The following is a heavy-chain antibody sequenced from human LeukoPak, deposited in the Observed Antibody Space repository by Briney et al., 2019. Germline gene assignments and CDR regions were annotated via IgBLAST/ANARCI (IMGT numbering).Heavy chain of an antibody. CDR1: GGSISSYY. D-gene: IGHD2-21*02. CDR2: IYYSGST. V-gene: IGHV4-59*01. Sequence: SETLSLTCTVSGGSISSYYWSWIRQPPGKGLEWIGYIYYSGSTNYNPSLKSRVTISVDTSKNQFSLKLSSVTAADTAVYYCARVAPYRGGDCGFDPWGQGTLVTVSS. J-gene: IGHJ5*02. CDR3: ARVAPYRGGDCGFDP.